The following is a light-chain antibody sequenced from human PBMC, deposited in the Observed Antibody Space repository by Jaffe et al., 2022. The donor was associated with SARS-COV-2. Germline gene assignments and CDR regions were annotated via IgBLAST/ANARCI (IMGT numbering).Light chain of an antibody. Sequence: DIQMTQSPSSLSASVGDRVTITCRASQSISSYLNWYQQKPGKAPKLLIYAASSLQSGVPSRFSGSGSGTDFTLTISSLQPEDFATYYCQQSYSEVWTFGQGTKVEIK. CDR1: QSISSY. CDR2: AAS. V-gene: IGKV1-39*01. J-gene: IGKJ1*01. CDR3: QQSYSEVWT.